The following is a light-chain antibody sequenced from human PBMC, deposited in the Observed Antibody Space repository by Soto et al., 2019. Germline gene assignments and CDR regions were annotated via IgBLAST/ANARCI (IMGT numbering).Light chain of an antibody. CDR2: DAS. CDR1: QSVSSY. CDR3: QQHSNWPLFT. J-gene: IGKJ3*01. V-gene: IGKV3-11*01. Sequence: EIVLTQSPVTLSLSPGDRATLSCRASQSVSSYLAWYQQKPGQRPRLLVYDASKRAIGIPARFSGSGSGTDFTLTISSLEPEDFAVYYCQQHSNWPLFTFGPGTKVDIK.